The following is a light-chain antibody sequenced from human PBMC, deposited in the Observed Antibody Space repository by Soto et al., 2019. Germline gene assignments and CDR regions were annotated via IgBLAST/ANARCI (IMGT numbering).Light chain of an antibody. V-gene: IGKV1-39*01. CDR3: QQNYNNPRT. CDR2: AAS. Sequence: IQMTQSPSSLSASVGDRVTIACRASQTVRNYLHWYQQTRETATKLLIYAASSPQSGVPSRFSGSGSGTDFSLTISGLEHEDFANYYCQQNYNNPRTFGQGTKV. CDR1: QTVRNY. J-gene: IGKJ2*02.